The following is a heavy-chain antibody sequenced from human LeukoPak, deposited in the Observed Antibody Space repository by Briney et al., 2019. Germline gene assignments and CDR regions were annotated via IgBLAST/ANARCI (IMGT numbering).Heavy chain of an antibody. CDR1: GFTFSSYW. CDR3: ARDVHFDWPDHYYYYGMDV. CDR2: IKQDGSEK. V-gene: IGHV3-7*01. Sequence: GGSLRLSCAASGFTFSSYWMSWVRQAPGKGLEWVANIKQDGSEKYYVDSVKGRFTISRDNAKNSLYLQMNSLRAEDTAVYYCARDVHFDWPDHYYYYGMDVWGQGTTVTVSS. D-gene: IGHD3-9*01. J-gene: IGHJ6*02.